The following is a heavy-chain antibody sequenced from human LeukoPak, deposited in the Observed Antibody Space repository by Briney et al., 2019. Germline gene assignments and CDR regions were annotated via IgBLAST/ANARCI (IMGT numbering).Heavy chain of an antibody. CDR3: MSRDGAGY. CDR2: ISDNEGST. J-gene: IGHJ4*02. CDR1: GFTFSGFA. V-gene: IGHV3-64D*06. Sequence: GGSLRLSCSASGFTFSGFAMHWVRQAPGKGLEYVSDISDNEGSTYYADSVNGRFTISRDNSKNTLFLQMSSLRVEDTAIYYCMSRDGAGYWGQGTLVTVSS. D-gene: IGHD6-19*01.